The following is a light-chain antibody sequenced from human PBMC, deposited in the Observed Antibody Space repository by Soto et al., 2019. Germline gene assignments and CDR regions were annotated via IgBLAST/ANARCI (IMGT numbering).Light chain of an antibody. V-gene: IGLV2-14*01. J-gene: IGLJ1*01. CDR2: EVS. Sequence: QSVLTQPASVSSSPGQSITISCTGTSSDVGDYNYVSWYQQHPGKAPELMIYEVSNRPSGVSNRFSGSKSGNTAPLTISGLQAEDEADYYCSSYTSRRTQVFGTGTKVTVL. CDR1: SSDVGDYNY. CDR3: SSYTSRRTQV.